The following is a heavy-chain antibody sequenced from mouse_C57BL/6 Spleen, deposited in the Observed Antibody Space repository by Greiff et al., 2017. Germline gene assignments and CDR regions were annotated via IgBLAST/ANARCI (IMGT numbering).Heavy chain of an antibody. J-gene: IGHJ4*01. Sequence: DVKLVESGGDLVKPGGSLKLSCAASGFTFSSYGMSWVRQTPDKRLEWVATISSGGSYTYYPDSVKGRFTISRDNAKNTLYLQMSSLKSEDTAMYYCARHTDYSNYVDAMDYWGQGTSVTVSS. D-gene: IGHD2-5*01. V-gene: IGHV5-6*02. CDR3: ARHTDYSNYVDAMDY. CDR2: ISSGGSYT. CDR1: GFTFSSYG.